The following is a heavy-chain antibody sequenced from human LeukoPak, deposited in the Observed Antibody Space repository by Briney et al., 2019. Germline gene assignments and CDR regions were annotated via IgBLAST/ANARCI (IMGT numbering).Heavy chain of an antibody. CDR3: ARGYNRGSYYNY. D-gene: IGHD1-26*01. CDR1: GGSFSGNY. CDR2: INNSGST. J-gene: IGHJ4*02. V-gene: IGHV4-34*01. Sequence: PSETLSLTCVVYGGSFSGNYWSWIRQPPGKGLGWIGEINNSGSTNYSPSLKSRVTISVDTSKNQFSLKVSSVTAADTAVYYCARGYNRGSYYNYWGQGTLVTVSS.